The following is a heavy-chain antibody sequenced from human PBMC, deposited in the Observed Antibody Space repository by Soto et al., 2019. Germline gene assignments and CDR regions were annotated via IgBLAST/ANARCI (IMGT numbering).Heavy chain of an antibody. CDR3: AVQEGGYDGLRVPFDY. CDR1: GFTFSSYS. Sequence: GGSLRLSCAASGFTFSSYSMNWVRQAPGKGLEWVSSISSSSSYIYYADSVKGRFTISRDNAKNSLYLQMNSLRAEDTAVYYCAVQEGGYDGLRVPFDYWGQGTLVTVSS. J-gene: IGHJ4*02. V-gene: IGHV3-21*01. D-gene: IGHD5-12*01. CDR2: ISSSSSYI.